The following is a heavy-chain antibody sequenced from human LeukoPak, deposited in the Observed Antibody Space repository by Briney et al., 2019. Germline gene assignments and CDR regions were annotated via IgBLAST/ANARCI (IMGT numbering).Heavy chain of an antibody. CDR2: IYAGGST. CDR1: GLSVNGYF. Sequence: PGGSRRLSCADSGLSVNGYFMSWVRQAPGKGLEWVSVIYAGGSTYYADSVKGRFTISREHPKNPLYLQMDSLRAEDTAVYYCAKSLSSTSRNAFDIWGQGTMVTVSS. J-gene: IGHJ3*02. V-gene: IGHV3-53*01. CDR3: AKSLSSTSRNAFDI. D-gene: IGHD2-2*01.